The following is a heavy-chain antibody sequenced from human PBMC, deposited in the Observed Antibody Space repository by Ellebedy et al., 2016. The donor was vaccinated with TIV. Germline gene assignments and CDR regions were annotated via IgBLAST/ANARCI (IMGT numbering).Heavy chain of an antibody. CDR2: ISGSGGST. CDR1: GFTFSSYA. CDR3: AKDGLATGLYGSGSYSGY. V-gene: IGHV3-23*01. Sequence: GESLKISCAASGFTFSSYAMSWVRQAPGKGLEWVSAISGSGGSTYYADSVKGRFTISRDNSKNTLYLQMNSLRAEDTAVYYCAKDGLATGLYGSGSYSGYWGQGTLVTVSS. D-gene: IGHD3-10*01. J-gene: IGHJ4*02.